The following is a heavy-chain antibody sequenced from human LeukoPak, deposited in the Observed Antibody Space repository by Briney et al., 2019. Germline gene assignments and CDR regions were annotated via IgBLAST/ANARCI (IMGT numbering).Heavy chain of an antibody. V-gene: IGHV1-46*01. CDR1: GGTFSSYA. D-gene: IGHD5-24*01. CDR3: AKASRRWLQLMRYYFDY. CDR2: INPSGGST. J-gene: IGHJ4*02. Sequence: ASVKVSCKASGGTFSSYAISWVRQAPGQGLEWMGIINPSGGSTSYAQKFQGRVTMTRDTSTSTVYMELSSLRSEDTAVYYCAKASRRWLQLMRYYFDYWGQGTLVTVSS.